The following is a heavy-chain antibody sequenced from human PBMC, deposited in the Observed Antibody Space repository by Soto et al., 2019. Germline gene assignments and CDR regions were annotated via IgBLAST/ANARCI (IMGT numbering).Heavy chain of an antibody. J-gene: IGHJ4*02. D-gene: IGHD6-13*01. CDR2: INTAKEHT. V-gene: IGHV1-3*04. CDR3: ARGNSWSYFDY. Sequence: QVQLVQSGAEVKKPGASVKVSCKASGYTFTSYAIHWVRQAPGQRLEWMGWINTAKEHTKYSQKFQGRVTITRDTSASIVYMELSSLRSEDTAVYYCARGNSWSYFDYWGQGTLVTVSS. CDR1: GYTFTSYA.